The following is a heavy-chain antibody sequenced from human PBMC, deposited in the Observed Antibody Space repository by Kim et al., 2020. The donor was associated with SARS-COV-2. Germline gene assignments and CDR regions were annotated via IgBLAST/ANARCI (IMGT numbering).Heavy chain of an antibody. D-gene: IGHD2-15*01. Sequence: GGSLRLSCAASDFNFITYAMHWVRQTPANGLEWVAVISYDGTKQFYANSVEGRFTISRDNSKKTTSLQMNNLRPDDTAVYYCVRGEITGYCSGENCYRAAFDVWGQGTSVVVSS. J-gene: IGHJ3*01. CDR1: DFNFITYA. CDR3: VRGEITGYCSGENCYRAAFDV. V-gene: IGHV3-30-3*01. CDR2: ISYDGTKQ.